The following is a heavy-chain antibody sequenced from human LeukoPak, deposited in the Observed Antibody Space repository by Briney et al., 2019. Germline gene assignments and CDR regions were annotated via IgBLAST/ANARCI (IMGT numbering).Heavy chain of an antibody. D-gene: IGHD3-16*01. J-gene: IGHJ4*02. CDR2: IYYSGST. V-gene: IGHV4-59*01. CDR1: GGSFSTYY. Sequence: SETLPLTCTVSGGSFSTYYWSRIRQPPGKGLEWIGYIYYSGSTDYNPSLKSRVTMSLDTSKNQFSLNLNSVTAADTAVYYCARAVITFGAAVAKGFDCWGQGTLVTVSS. CDR3: ARAVITFGAAVAKGFDC.